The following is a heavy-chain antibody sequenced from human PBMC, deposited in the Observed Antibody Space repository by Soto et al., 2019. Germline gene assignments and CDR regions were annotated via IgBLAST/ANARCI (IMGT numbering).Heavy chain of an antibody. CDR3: ARDQGYSSSYGEYFQH. CDR2: ISAYNGNT. J-gene: IGHJ1*01. CDR1: GYTFTSYG. V-gene: IGHV1-18*01. Sequence: ASVKVSCKASGYTFTSYGISWVRQAPGQGLEWMGWISAYNGNTNYAQKLQGRVTMTTDTSTSPAYMELRSLRSDDTAVYYCARDQGYSSSYGEYFQHWGQGTLVTVSS. D-gene: IGHD6-13*01.